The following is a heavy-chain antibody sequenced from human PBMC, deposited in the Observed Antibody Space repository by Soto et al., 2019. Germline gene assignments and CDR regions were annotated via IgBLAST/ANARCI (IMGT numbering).Heavy chain of an antibody. CDR1: GFTFNTYA. CDR3: VRSGTARLLRHSWFDT. Sequence: EVQLVESGGGLVKPGGSLRLSCAASGFTFNTYAMNWVRQAPGKGLECVSSITTSSAYIYYADSQKGRITISRDNAKNSLFLQMNSLRAEDTAVNYSVRSGTARLLRHSWFDTWGQGTRVTVSS. J-gene: IGHJ5*02. D-gene: IGHD2-21*01. CDR2: ITTSSAYI. V-gene: IGHV3-21*01.